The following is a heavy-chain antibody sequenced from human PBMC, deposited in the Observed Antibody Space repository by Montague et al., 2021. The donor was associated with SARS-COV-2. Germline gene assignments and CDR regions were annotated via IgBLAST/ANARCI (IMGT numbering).Heavy chain of an antibody. Sequence: TLSLTCTVSGDSSTSGRYYWTCLRHHPGKGLEWIGYIFLSGVTSYNPSLKIRVTISLASSKDPFFLSLSSVAAAAAAVYYCARGDDDISTGDVFEIWGPGTMVTVSS. D-gene: IGHD3-9*01. V-gene: IGHV4-31*03. CDR3: ARGDDDISTGDVFEI. CDR2: IFLSGVT. CDR1: GDSSTSGRYY. J-gene: IGHJ3*02.